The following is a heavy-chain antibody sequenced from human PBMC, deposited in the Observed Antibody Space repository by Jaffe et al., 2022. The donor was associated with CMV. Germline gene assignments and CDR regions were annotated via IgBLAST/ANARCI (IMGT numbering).Heavy chain of an antibody. V-gene: IGHV4-31*03. Sequence: QVQLQESGPGLVKPSQTLSLTCTVSGGSISSGDYYWHWVRQHPGKGLEWIGYIHYSGSTSYNPSLKSRVTMSLDTSKNQFSLKLSSVTAADTAVYYCALSTDITATCQYWGQGTLVTVSS. CDR2: IHYSGST. J-gene: IGHJ4*02. CDR3: ALSTDITATCQY. CDR1: GGSISSGDYY. D-gene: IGHD2-15*01.